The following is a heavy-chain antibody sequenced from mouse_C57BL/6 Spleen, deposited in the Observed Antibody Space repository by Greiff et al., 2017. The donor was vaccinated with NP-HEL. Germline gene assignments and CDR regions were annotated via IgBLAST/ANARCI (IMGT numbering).Heavy chain of an antibody. Sequence: QVQLQQPGAELVKPGASVKMSCKASGYTFTSYWITWVKQRPGQGLEWIGDIYPGSGSTNYNEKFKSKATLTVDTSYSTAYMQLSSLTSEDSAVYYCARGGNYYGSSSLAMDYWGQGTSVTVSS. CDR2: IYPGSGST. J-gene: IGHJ4*01. D-gene: IGHD1-1*01. CDR3: ARGGNYYGSSSLAMDY. CDR1: GYTFTSYW. V-gene: IGHV1-55*01.